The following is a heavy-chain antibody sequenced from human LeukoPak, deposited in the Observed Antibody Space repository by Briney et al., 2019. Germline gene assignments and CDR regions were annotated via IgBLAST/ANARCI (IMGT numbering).Heavy chain of an antibody. J-gene: IGHJ4*02. CDR1: VYTFTSYY. CDR2: INPSGCST. V-gene: IGHV1-46*01. D-gene: IGHD3-22*01. Sequence: ASVKVSCKASVYTFTSYYMHWVRQAPGQGLEWMGIINPSGCSTSYAQKFQGRVTMTRDTSTSTVYMELSSLRSEDTAVYYCATDQEVVTLGSLDYWGQGTLVTVSS. CDR3: ATDQEVVTLGSLDY.